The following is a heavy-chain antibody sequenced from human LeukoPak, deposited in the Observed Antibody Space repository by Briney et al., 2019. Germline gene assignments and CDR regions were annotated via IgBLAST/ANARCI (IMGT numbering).Heavy chain of an antibody. Sequence: SETLSLTCAVSGYSISSGYYWGWIRQPRGKALEWIGSFYHSGNSYYNPSLKSRVSISVDTSKNQFSLNLSSVTAADTALYYCARHDFYSNYPHNWFDPWGQGTLVTVSS. CDR1: GYSISSGYY. CDR3: ARHDFYSNYPHNWFDP. V-gene: IGHV4-38-2*01. D-gene: IGHD4-11*01. CDR2: FYHSGNS. J-gene: IGHJ5*02.